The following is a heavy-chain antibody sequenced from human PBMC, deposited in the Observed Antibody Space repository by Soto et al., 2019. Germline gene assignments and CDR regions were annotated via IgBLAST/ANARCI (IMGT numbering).Heavy chain of an antibody. CDR2: ISGSGGST. CDR1: GFTFSSYA. V-gene: IGHV3-23*01. Sequence: GGSLRLSCAASGFTFSSYAMSWVRQAPGKGLEWVSAISGSGGSTYYADSVKGRFTISRDNSKNTLYLQMNSLRAEDTAVYYCAKDPGYSGYDDDAFDIWGQGTMVTVSS. CDR3: AKDPGYSGYDDDAFDI. D-gene: IGHD5-12*01. J-gene: IGHJ3*02.